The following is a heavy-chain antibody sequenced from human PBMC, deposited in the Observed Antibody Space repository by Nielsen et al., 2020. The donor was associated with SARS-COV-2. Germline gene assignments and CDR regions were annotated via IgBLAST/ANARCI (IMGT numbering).Heavy chain of an antibody. D-gene: IGHD3-22*01. Sequence: GESLKISCAASGFTFSSYSMNWVRQAPGKGLEWVSSISSSSSYLYYADSVKGRFTISRDNAKNSLYLQMNSLRAEDTAVYYCAREWEDYYDRQAPDYWGQGTLVTVSS. CDR2: ISSSSSYL. V-gene: IGHV3-21*01. CDR1: GFTFSSYS. CDR3: AREWEDYYDRQAPDY. J-gene: IGHJ4*02.